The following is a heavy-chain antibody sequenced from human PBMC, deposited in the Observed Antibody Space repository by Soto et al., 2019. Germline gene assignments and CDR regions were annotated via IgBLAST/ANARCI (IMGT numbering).Heavy chain of an antibody. Sequence: PGGSLRLCCAASGFTVSSNYMSWVRQAPGKGLEWVSVIYSGGSTYYADSVKGRFTISRHNSKNTLYLQMNSLRAEGTAVYYCARGSLRFLERCGGYVWGKGTTVTVSS. CDR1: GFTVSSNY. V-gene: IGHV3-53*04. D-gene: IGHD3-3*01. CDR3: ARGSLRFLERCGGYV. CDR2: IYSGGST. J-gene: IGHJ6*04.